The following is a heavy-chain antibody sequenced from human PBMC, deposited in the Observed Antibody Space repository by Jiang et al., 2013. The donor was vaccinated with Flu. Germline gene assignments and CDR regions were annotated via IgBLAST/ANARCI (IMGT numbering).Heavy chain of an antibody. CDR2: ISSTGQYI. CDR3: ATLSTQSPIEARRGWFDY. V-gene: IGHV3-21*01. D-gene: IGHD6-6*01. Sequence: QLVESGGGLVKPGGSLRPSCATAGFTFSRYTMNWVRQAPGKGLEWVSSISSTGQYIYYTDSVKGRFTISRDNAKDTLYLQMNSLGVEDTAVYYCATLSTQSPIEARRGWFDYWGQGALVTVSS. CDR1: GFTFSRYT. J-gene: IGHJ4*02.